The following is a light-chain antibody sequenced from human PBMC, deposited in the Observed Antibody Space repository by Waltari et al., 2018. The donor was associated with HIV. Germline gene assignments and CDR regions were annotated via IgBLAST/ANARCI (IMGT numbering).Light chain of an antibody. Sequence: QSVLTQPPSASGTPGQTVTISCSGSSSNIGSNYVYWYQPLPGTAPKLLIYRNNQRPSGVPDRFSGSKSATSASLAISGLRSEDEADYYCAAWDGSLSGFWVFGGGTKLAVL. V-gene: IGLV1-47*01. J-gene: IGLJ3*02. CDR3: AAWDGSLSGFWV. CDR2: RNN. CDR1: SSNIGSNY.